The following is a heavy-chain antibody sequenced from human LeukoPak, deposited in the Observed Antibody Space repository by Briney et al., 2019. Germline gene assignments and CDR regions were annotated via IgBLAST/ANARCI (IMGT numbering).Heavy chain of an antibody. Sequence: SETLSLTCTVSGGSISSSSYYWAWIRQPPGKGLEWIGSIFYSGDTYYNPSLKSRVTISVDMSKNQVSLKVSSVTAADTAVYYCARDVWSAPHLFDIWGQGTMVTVSS. D-gene: IGHD2-8*01. CDR1: GGSISSSSYY. CDR2: IFYSGDT. V-gene: IGHV4-39*07. J-gene: IGHJ3*02. CDR3: ARDVWSAPHLFDI.